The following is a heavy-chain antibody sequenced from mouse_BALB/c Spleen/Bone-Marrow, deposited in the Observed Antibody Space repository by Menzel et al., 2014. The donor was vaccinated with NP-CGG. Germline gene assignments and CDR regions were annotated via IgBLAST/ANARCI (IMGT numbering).Heavy chain of an antibody. CDR2: IWAGGST. Sequence: VQRVESGPGLVAPSQSLSIPCTVSGFSLTSYGVHWVRQPPGKGLEWLGVIWAGGSTNYNSALMSRLSISKDNSKSQVFLKMNSLQTDDTAMYYCARRLRTGGYYAMDYWGQGTSVTVSS. D-gene: IGHD1-2*01. CDR3: ARRLRTGGYYAMDY. J-gene: IGHJ4*01. V-gene: IGHV2-9*02. CDR1: GFSLTSYG.